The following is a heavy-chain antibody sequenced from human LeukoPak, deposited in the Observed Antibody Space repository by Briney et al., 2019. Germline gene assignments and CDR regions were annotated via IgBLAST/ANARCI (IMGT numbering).Heavy chain of an antibody. Sequence: GGSLRLSCAASGNYWMHWVRQAPGKGLEWVAVIWYDGSNKYYADSVKGRFTISRDNSKNTLYLQMNSLRAEDTAVYYCARDLAGWDSSGYYSPQSPDYWGQGTLVTVSS. CDR2: IWYDGSNK. V-gene: IGHV3-33*08. J-gene: IGHJ4*02. D-gene: IGHD3-22*01. CDR3: ARDLAGWDSSGYYSPQSPDY. CDR1: GNYW.